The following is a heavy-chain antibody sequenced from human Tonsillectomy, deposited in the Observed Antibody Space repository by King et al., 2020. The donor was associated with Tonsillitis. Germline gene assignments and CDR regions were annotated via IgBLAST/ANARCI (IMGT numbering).Heavy chain of an antibody. J-gene: IGHJ6*03. V-gene: IGHV4-34*01. CDR1: GGSFSGYY. D-gene: IGHD3-10*01. Sequence: VQLQQWGAGLLKPSEPLSLTCAVYGGSFSGYYWIWIRQPPGKGLEWIGEINHSGSTNYNPSLKSRVTLPVETSKNQFSLRLSSVTAADTAVYNCARVISRSNYSPAAHMDDWGKGTPVTVSS. CDR2: INHSGST. CDR3: ARVISRSNYSPAAHMDD.